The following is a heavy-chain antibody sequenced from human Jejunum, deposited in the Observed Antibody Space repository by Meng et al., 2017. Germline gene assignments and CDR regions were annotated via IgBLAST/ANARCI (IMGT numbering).Heavy chain of an antibody. CDR2: ISTTSEYI. Sequence: EGQVVQSRGCLVKPGGSLGLSCAASGLTLSSYGMNWVRQAPGKGLEWVLSISTTSEYISSADSVKGRFTISRDNAENSLYLQMNSLRAEDTAVYYCARDTSWWELLPARWGQGTLVTVSS. D-gene: IGHD1-26*01. CDR3: ARDTSWWELLPAR. V-gene: IGHV3-21*01. J-gene: IGHJ4*02. CDR1: GLTLSSYG.